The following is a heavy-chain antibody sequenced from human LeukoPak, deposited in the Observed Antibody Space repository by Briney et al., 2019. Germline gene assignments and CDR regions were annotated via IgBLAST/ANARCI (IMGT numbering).Heavy chain of an antibody. J-gene: IGHJ4*02. V-gene: IGHV2-5*02. Sequence: ESGPTLVNPTRTLTLTCTFSGFSLRTTGVGVGWVRQPPGKALEWLALIYWDDNKLYSPSLRSRVTITKDTSKNQVVLTMTNMAPVDTATYYCAHYGDYRFLYYFDHWGQGALVTVSS. D-gene: IGHD4-17*01. CDR1: GFSLRTTGVG. CDR2: IYWDDNK. CDR3: AHYGDYRFLYYFDH.